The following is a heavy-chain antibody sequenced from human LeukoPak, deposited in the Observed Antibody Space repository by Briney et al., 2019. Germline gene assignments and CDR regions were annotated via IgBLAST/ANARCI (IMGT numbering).Heavy chain of an antibody. J-gene: IGHJ4*02. CDR1: GFTFTDTY. D-gene: IGHD3-22*01. V-gene: IGHV3-11*04. Sequence: GGSLRLSCAVSGFTFTDTYMTWIRQAPGKGLESLSYISPSGTDISYADSVKGRFTISRDNAKNSLYLQMNSLRAEDTAVYYCARDNYDSSTPYYFDYWGQGTLVTVSS. CDR3: ARDNYDSSTPYYFDY. CDR2: ISPSGTDI.